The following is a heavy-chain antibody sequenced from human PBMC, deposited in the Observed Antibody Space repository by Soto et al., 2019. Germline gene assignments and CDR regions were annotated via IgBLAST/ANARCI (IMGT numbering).Heavy chain of an antibody. CDR3: ITDSYSSMVVASFDY. D-gene: IGHD2-15*01. V-gene: IGHV3-15*07. J-gene: IGHJ4*01. Sequence: GGSLRLSCAGSGFPFSNAWINWVRNVPGKGLEWVGRIKSRALGGTTDFAAPARGRFAITRDDSRNVAYMQMNSLHTEDTAVYYCITDSYSSMVVASFDYWGDGWLVTDSS. CDR1: GFPFSNAW. CDR2: IKSRALGGTT.